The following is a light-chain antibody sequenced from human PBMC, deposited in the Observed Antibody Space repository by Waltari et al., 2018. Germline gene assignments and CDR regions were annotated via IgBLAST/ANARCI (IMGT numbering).Light chain of an antibody. V-gene: IGKV3-20*01. CDR1: QRVSRW. Sequence: EIVLTQSLGTLSLSPGERATLSCRASQRVSRWLAWYQQKPGQAPRRLLYGASSRATGIPDRFSGSGSGTDFILTISRLEPEDFAVYYCQKYGTLPATFGQGTKVEIK. CDR2: GAS. J-gene: IGKJ1*01. CDR3: QKYGTLPAT.